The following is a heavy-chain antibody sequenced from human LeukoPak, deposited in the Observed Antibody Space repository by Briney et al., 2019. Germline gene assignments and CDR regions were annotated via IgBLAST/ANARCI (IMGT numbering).Heavy chain of an antibody. D-gene: IGHD2-15*01. J-gene: IGHJ4*02. V-gene: IGHV1-2*02. CDR2: IDPNSGGS. CDR3: ARAPRGFCSGGSCFDF. CDR1: GYTFTGYY. Sequence: GASVKVSCKTSGYTFTGYYIHWVRQAPGQGLEWMGWIDPNSGGSNSAQKFQGRVTMTRDTSISTAYMELSRLRSDDTAVCYCARAPRGFCSGGSCFDFWGQGTLVTVSS.